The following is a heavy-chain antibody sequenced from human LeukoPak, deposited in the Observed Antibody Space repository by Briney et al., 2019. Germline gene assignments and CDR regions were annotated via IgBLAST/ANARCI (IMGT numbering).Heavy chain of an antibody. D-gene: IGHD3-10*01. V-gene: IGHV2-5*02. Sequence: RESGPTLVNPTQTLTLTCTFSGFSLSTSGVGVGWIRQPPGKALEWLALIYWDDDKRYSPSLKSRLTITKDTSKNQVVLTMTNMDPVDTATYYCAHRRPHDEYGSGSYYWFDPWGQGTLVTVSS. CDR2: IYWDDDK. CDR3: AHRRPHDEYGSGSYYWFDP. J-gene: IGHJ5*02. CDR1: GFSLSTSGVG.